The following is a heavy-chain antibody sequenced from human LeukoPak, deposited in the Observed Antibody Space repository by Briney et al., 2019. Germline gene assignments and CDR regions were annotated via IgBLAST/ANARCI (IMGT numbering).Heavy chain of an antibody. V-gene: IGHV3-7*03. CDR2: IKEDGTET. D-gene: IGHD5-24*01. CDR3: AKEGRSLQTY. Sequence: GGPLRLSCAASGFMFSSNWMSWVRLAPGKGLEWVANIKEDGTETYYVDSVKGRFTISRDNAKNSLYLQMNSLRVEDTAVYYCAKEGRSLQTYWGQGTLVTVSS. CDR1: GFMFSSNW. J-gene: IGHJ4*02.